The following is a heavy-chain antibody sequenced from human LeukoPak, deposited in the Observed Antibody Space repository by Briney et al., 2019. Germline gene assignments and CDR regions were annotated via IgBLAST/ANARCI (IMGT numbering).Heavy chain of an antibody. CDR2: IIPILSII. V-gene: IGHV1-69*02. D-gene: IGHD2-2*01. Sequence: SVKVSCKASEGTFTTYTISWVRQAPGQGLECMGRIIPILSIIHYAQNFQGRVTITADKSTTTSYMELSSLRSEETAVYYCARTGWHCSSTSCYDFDLGGQGTLVAVSS. CDR3: ARTGWHCSSTSCYDFDL. J-gene: IGHJ3*01. CDR1: EGTFTTYT.